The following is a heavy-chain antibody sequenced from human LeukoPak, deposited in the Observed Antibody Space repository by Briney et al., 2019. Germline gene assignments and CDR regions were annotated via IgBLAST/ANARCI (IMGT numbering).Heavy chain of an antibody. J-gene: IGHJ5*02. V-gene: IGHV7-4-1*02. CDR2: INTNTGNP. D-gene: IGHD3-22*01. CDR1: GYTFTSYA. Sequence: GASVKVSCKASGYTFTSYAMNWVRQAPGQGLEWMGWINTNTGNPTYAQGFTGRFVFSLDTSVSTAYLQISSLKAEDTAVYYCARDCLSILGGQYYYDSSGFNWFDPWGQGTLVTVSS. CDR3: ARDCLSILGGQYYYDSSGFNWFDP.